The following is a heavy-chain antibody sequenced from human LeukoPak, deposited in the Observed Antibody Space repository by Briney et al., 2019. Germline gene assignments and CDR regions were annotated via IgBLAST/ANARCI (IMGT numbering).Heavy chain of an antibody. V-gene: IGHV3-48*02. CDR2: ITSSSGTI. Sequence: PGGSLRLSCVASGFTFSSYSMNWVRQAPGKGLEWVSYITSSSGTIDYADSVKGRFTISRDNAKNSLYLQMNSLRDEDTALYYCARDVGRGDGMDVWGLGTTVTVSS. CDR1: GFTFSSYS. CDR3: ARDVGRGDGMDV. J-gene: IGHJ6*02.